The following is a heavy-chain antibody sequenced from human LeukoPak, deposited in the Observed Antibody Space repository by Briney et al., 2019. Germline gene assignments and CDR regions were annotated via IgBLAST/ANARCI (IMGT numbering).Heavy chain of an antibody. J-gene: IGHJ4*02. CDR1: EFSVGSNY. CDR2: IYSGGST. D-gene: IGHD6-13*01. Sequence: GGSLRLSCAASEFSVGSNYMTWVRQAPGKGLEWVSLIYSGGSTYYADSVKGRFTISRDNAKNSLYLQMNSLRAEDTAVYYCAKDMKVAAGPFDYWGQGTLVTVAS. V-gene: IGHV3-66*01. CDR3: AKDMKVAAGPFDY.